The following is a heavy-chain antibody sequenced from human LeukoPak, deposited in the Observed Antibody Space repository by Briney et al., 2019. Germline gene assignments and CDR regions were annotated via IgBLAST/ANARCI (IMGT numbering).Heavy chain of an antibody. CDR1: GRSISSYY. D-gene: IGHD5-24*01. J-gene: IGHJ3*02. CDR3: ARARDGAFDI. Sequence: SETLSLTCTVSGRSISSYYWSWIRQPPGKGLEWIGYIYYSGSTNYNPSLKSRVTISVDTSKNQFSLKLSSVTAADTAVYYCARARDGAFDIWGQGTMVTVSS. CDR2: IYYSGST. V-gene: IGHV4-59*01.